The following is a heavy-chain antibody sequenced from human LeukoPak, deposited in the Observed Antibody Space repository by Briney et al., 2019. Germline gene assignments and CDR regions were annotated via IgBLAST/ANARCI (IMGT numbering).Heavy chain of an antibody. CDR1: GFAFNTYA. J-gene: IGHJ4*02. Sequence: QHGRSLRLSCAASGFAFNTYAMHWVRQAPGKGLEWVTLIWHDGSHKFYIDSVRGRFTISRDNSRNTVYLQMNGLRAEDTAVYYCAREIFGSGSCPDYWGQGTLVTVSS. CDR3: AREIFGSGSCPDY. D-gene: IGHD3-10*01. CDR2: IWHDGSHK. V-gene: IGHV3-33*01.